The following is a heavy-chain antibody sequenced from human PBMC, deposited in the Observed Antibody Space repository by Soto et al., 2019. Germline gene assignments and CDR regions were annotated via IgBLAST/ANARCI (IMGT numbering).Heavy chain of an antibody. CDR1: GFTFSDYY. CDR3: ARGGYYDFHYFDY. Sequence: RRLSCAASGFTFSDYYMSWIRQAPGKGLEWVSYISGSGSAINHADSVKGRFTISRDNAKNSVYLQMNSLRAEDTAVYYCARGGYYDFHYFDYWGQGTLVTVSS. J-gene: IGHJ4*02. D-gene: IGHD3-3*01. CDR2: ISGSGSAI. V-gene: IGHV3-11*01.